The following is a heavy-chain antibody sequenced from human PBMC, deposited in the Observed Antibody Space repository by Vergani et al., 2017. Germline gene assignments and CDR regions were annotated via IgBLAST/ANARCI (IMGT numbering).Heavy chain of an antibody. V-gene: IGHV3-21*01. Sequence: EVQLLESGGGLVQPGGSLRLSCAASGFTFSSYAMNWVRQAPGKGLEWVSSISSSSSYIYYADSVKGRFTISRDNAKNSLYLQMNSLRAEDTAVYYCARDRFSGTHPPFDYWGQGALVTVSS. J-gene: IGHJ4*02. D-gene: IGHD3-3*01. CDR2: ISSSSSYI. CDR1: GFTFSSYA. CDR3: ARDRFSGTHPPFDY.